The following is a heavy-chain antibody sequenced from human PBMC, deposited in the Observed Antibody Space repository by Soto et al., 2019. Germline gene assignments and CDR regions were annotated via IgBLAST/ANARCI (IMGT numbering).Heavy chain of an antibody. D-gene: IGHD2-2*01. J-gene: IGHJ4*02. CDR3: ASRYLEYCTSATCSAPYDY. Sequence: GGSLRLSCVASGFTFSKFWMSWVRQAPGKGLEWVATIKQDGSEKYYVDSVKGRFTISRDNAKNSLFLQMNYLRAEDTAVYYCASRYLEYCTSATCSAPYDYWGQGALVTVSS. CDR2: IKQDGSEK. CDR1: GFTFSKFW. V-gene: IGHV3-7*05.